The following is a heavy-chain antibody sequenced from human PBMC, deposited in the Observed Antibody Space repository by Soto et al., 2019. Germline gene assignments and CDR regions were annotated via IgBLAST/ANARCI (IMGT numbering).Heavy chain of an antibody. CDR1: GGSISSYY. V-gene: IGHV4-59*01. Sequence: PSETLSLTCTVSGGSISSYYWSWIRQPPGTGLEWIGYIYYSGSTNYNPSLNSRVTISVDTSKNQFSLKLSSVTAADTAVYYCARDSSLSIAAAGIFDYWGQGTLVPVSS. J-gene: IGHJ4*02. D-gene: IGHD6-13*01. CDR2: IYYSGST. CDR3: ARDSSLSIAAAGIFDY.